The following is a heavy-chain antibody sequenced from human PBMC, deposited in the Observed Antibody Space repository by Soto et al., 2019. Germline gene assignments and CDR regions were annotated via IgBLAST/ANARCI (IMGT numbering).Heavy chain of an antibody. J-gene: IGHJ5*02. CDR2: INAGNGNT. V-gene: IGHV1-3*01. D-gene: IGHD6-13*01. CDR1: GYTFTSYA. CDR3: ARGGMIAAAGTGAYNWFDP. Sequence: ASLKVSCKASGYTFTSYAMHWVRQAPGQRLEWMGWINAGNGNTKYSQKFQGRVTITRDTSASTAYMELSSLRSEDTAVYYCARGGMIAAAGTGAYNWFDPWGQGTLVTVS.